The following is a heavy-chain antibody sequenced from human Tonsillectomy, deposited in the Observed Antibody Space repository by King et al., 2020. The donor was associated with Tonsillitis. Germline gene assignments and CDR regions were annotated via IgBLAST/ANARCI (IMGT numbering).Heavy chain of an antibody. Sequence: VQLQESGPGLVKPSQNLSLTCTVSGGSISSGSHYWSWIRQPAGKGLEWIGRIYTSGTTNYNPSLKSRVSISIDTSKNQFSLKLSSVTAADTAVYYCARHYSGSYDGWYLDLWGRGTMVIVSS. V-gene: IGHV4-61*02. CDR2: IYTSGTT. CDR1: GGSISSGSHY. D-gene: IGHD1-26*01. J-gene: IGHJ2*01. CDR3: ARHYSGSYDGWYLDL.